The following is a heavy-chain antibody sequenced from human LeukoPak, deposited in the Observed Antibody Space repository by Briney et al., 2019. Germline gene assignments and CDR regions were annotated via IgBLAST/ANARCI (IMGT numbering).Heavy chain of an antibody. D-gene: IGHD4-17*01. CDR3: ERELTVRAFDI. J-gene: IGHJ3*02. V-gene: IGHV3-21*01. CDR1: GFTFSRYS. CDR2: ISSSGSDI. Sequence: WGSLRLSCAVSGFTFSRYSMSWVRQAPGKGLEWVSYISSSGSDIYYADSVKRRFTISRDNAKNSLYLQMNSLRAEDTAVYYCERELTVRAFDIWGQGTMVTVSS.